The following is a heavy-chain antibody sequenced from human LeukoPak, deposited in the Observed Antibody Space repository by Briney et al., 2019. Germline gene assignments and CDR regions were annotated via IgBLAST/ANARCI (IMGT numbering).Heavy chain of an antibody. D-gene: IGHD3-22*01. CDR1: GFTVNNNY. J-gene: IGHJ3*02. CDR2: IYSGGTT. Sequence: GGSLRLSCAASGFTVNNNYMTWVRQAPGKGLEWVSVIYSGGTTYYADSVKGRFTISRDNSKNTLYLQMNSLRVDDTAVYYCARASTTPTYYYDSSGYYYRLNAFDIWGQGTMVTVSS. CDR3: ARASTTPTYYYDSSGYYYRLNAFDI. V-gene: IGHV3-53*01.